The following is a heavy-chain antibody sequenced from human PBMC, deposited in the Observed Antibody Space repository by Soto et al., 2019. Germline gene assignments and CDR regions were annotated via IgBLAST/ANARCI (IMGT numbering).Heavy chain of an antibody. V-gene: IGHV4-4*02. D-gene: IGHD6-19*01. CDR1: GGSISSSNW. CDR2: IYHSGST. CDR3: AGAVVAGRLND. J-gene: IGHJ4*02. Sequence: QVQLQESGPGVVQPSGTLSLTCFVSGGSISSSNWWTWVRQPPGKGLEWIGEIYHSGSTNYNPSLRSRVTISLDNSKNQFALELRSVGAADTAMYYGAGAVVAGRLNDWGQGTLVTVCS.